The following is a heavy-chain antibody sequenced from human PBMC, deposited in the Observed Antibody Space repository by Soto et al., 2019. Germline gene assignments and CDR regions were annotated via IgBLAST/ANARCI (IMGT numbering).Heavy chain of an antibody. CDR2: IYWDDDK. J-gene: IGHJ4*02. CDR3: GRRLTMVRGVPDTYYFDS. CDR1: GFSLTTTEVG. V-gene: IGHV2-5*02. D-gene: IGHD3-10*01. Sequence: QITLKESGPTLVKPTETLTLTCSFSGFSLTTTEVGVGWIRQPPGKALEWLALIYWDDDKRFNPSLKSRLTITKDTSRNQVVLTLTNTDPVDTATYYCGRRLTMVRGVPDTYYFDSWGQGTLVTVSS.